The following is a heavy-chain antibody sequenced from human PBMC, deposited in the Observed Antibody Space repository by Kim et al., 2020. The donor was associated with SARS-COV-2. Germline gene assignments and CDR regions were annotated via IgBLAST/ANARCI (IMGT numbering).Heavy chain of an antibody. Sequence: SETLSLTCAVYGGSFSGYYWSWIRQPPGKGLEWIGEINHSGSTNYNPSLKSRVTISVDTSKNQFSLKLSSVTAADTAVYYCARGRYGSAWSYYNLGFDPWGQGTLVTVSS. V-gene: IGHV4-34*01. CDR3: ARGRYGSAWSYYNLGFDP. CDR2: INHSGST. D-gene: IGHD3-10*01. CDR1: GGSFSGYY. J-gene: IGHJ5*02.